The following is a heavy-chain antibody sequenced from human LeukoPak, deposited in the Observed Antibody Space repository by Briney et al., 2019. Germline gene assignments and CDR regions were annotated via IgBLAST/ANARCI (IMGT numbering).Heavy chain of an antibody. CDR2: IYHSGST. V-gene: IGHV4-34*01. Sequence: SETLSLTCAVYGGSFSGYSWSWIRQPPGKGLEWIGYIYHSGSTYYNPSLESRVTISVDRSKNQFSLKLSSVTAADTAVYYCARGIGDYDFWSGYRYYFDYWGQGTLVTVSS. CDR3: ARGIGDYDFWSGYRYYFDY. J-gene: IGHJ4*02. D-gene: IGHD3-3*01. CDR1: GGSFSGYS.